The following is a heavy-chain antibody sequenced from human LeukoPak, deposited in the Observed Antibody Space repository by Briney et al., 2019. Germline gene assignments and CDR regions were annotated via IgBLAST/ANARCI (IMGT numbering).Heavy chain of an antibody. CDR2: LTGSGVAT. D-gene: IGHD3-10*01. Sequence: GGSLRLSCAASGFTFSNYAMSWVRQAPGKGLEWVSALTGSGVATYYADSVKGRFTISRDNSKNTLYLHMNSLTTEDTALYYCAKGYGSGNYYNPYWGQGTLVTVSS. CDR3: AKGYGSGNYYNPY. V-gene: IGHV3-23*01. J-gene: IGHJ4*02. CDR1: GFTFSNYA.